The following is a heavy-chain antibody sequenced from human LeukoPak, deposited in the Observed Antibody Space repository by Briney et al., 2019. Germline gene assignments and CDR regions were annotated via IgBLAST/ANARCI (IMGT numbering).Heavy chain of an antibody. CDR3: ARAARFYGSSGAHAFDI. V-gene: IGHV3-13*01. D-gene: IGHD3-22*01. CDR1: GFTFSNYD. CDR2: IGTGGDT. Sequence: GGSLRLSCVASGFTFSNYDMHWVRQGAGRGLEWVSGIGTGGDTHYPDSVKGRFTISRENAKNSLYLQMNSLRVGDTAMYYCARAARFYGSSGAHAFDIWGQGTMVTVS. J-gene: IGHJ3*02.